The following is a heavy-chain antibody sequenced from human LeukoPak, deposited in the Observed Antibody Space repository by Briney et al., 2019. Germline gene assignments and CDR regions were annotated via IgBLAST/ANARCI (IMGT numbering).Heavy chain of an antibody. CDR2: INSDGSTT. CDR1: GVTFTSYW. CDR3: ARVNPGTTFDY. Sequence: GGSLRLSSAASGVTFTSYWVHCVRQAPGKGLVWVSRINSDGSTTSYADSVTGRFTISRDNAKNTLFLQMNSLIAEHTALYYCARVNPGTTFDYWGQGTLVTVSS. D-gene: IGHD1/OR15-1a*01. J-gene: IGHJ4*02. V-gene: IGHV3-74*01.